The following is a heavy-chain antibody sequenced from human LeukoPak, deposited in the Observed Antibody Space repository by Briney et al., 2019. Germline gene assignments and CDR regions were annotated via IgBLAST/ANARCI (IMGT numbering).Heavy chain of an antibody. CDR3: ARDGVTRRYNMYFYMDV. V-gene: IGHV3-30*04. D-gene: IGHD1-1*01. CDR1: GFTFSDYA. Sequence: GRSLRLSCAASGFTFSDYALHWARQVPGKGLEWVAFVAYDGSSKYYRDSVRGRFIISRDYSRNALYLQMNSLRGDDTAVYYCARDGVTRRYNMYFYMDVWGKGTTVTVSS. CDR2: VAYDGSSK. J-gene: IGHJ6*03.